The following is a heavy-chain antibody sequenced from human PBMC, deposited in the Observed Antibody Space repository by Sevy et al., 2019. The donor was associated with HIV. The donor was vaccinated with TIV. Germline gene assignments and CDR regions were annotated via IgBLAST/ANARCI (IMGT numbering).Heavy chain of an antibody. Sequence: GESLKISCKASGYSFSSYWFGWVRQMPRKGLEWMGIIYPGDSDTRYSLSFQGQVTISVDKSFSTAYLQWSSLKASDTAIYYCARGARGTLPSFYYYGFDVWGQGTTVTVSS. V-gene: IGHV5-51*01. CDR3: ARGARGTLPSFYYYGFDV. CDR2: IYPGDSDT. J-gene: IGHJ6*02. D-gene: IGHD1-1*01. CDR1: GYSFSSYW.